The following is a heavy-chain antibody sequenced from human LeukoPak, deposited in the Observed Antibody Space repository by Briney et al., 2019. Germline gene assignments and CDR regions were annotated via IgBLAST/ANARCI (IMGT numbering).Heavy chain of an antibody. Sequence: GGSLRLSCAASGFTFSSYAMHWVRQAPGKGLEWVSAISGSGTTYYADSVRGRFIVSRDNSKNTLNLQMSSLRAEDTAVYYCARSKEDCCGSFDPWGQGTLVTVSS. CDR3: ARSKEDCCGSFDP. V-gene: IGHV3-23*01. CDR2: ISGSGTT. D-gene: IGHD2-15*01. CDR1: GFTFSSYA. J-gene: IGHJ5*02.